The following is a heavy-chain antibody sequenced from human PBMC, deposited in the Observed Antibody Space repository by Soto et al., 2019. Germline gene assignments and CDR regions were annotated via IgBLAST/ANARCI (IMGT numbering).Heavy chain of an antibody. CDR3: ARGEGNY. CDR2: IKEDGSEK. V-gene: IGHV3-7*01. Sequence: GGSLRLSCAASGFTFWSHWMSWVRQAPGKGLEWVANIKEDGSEKYYVDSVKGRFTISRDNAKNSLYLQMNSLRAEDTGVYYCARGEGNYWGQGTLVTVSS. CDR1: GFTFWSHW. J-gene: IGHJ4*02.